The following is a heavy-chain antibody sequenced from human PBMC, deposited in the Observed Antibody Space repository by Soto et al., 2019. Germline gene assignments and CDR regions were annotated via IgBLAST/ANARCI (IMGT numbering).Heavy chain of an antibody. D-gene: IGHD1-26*01. CDR3: ARGRGRRGSYPGRWFDP. Sequence: SETLSLTCAVYGGSFSGYYWSWIRQPPGKGLEWIGEINHSGSTNYNPSLKSRVTISVDTSKNQFSLKLSAVTAADTAVYYCARGRGRRGSYPGRWFDPWGQGTLVTVSS. CDR2: INHSGST. J-gene: IGHJ5*02. CDR1: GGSFSGYY. V-gene: IGHV4-34*01.